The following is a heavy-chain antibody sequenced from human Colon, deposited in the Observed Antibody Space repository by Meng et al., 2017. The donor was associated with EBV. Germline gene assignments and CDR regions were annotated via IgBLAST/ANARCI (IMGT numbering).Heavy chain of an antibody. V-gene: IGHV4-31*03. D-gene: IGHD6-19*01. CDR3: ARVSGGWYDFDY. Sequence: QVTQRESGPGLVKPSQTLSLTCTVSGGSVSSGGVCWTWIHQHPGKGLEWFGHIYYSGSTFYTPSLKRRVIISKDTSKNQFSLNLRSVTAADTAVYYCARVSGGWYDFDYWGQGTLVTVSS. J-gene: IGHJ4*02. CDR2: IYYSGST. CDR1: GGSVSSGGVC.